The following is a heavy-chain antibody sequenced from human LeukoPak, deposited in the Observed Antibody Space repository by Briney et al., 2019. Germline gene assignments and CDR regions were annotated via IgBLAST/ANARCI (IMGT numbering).Heavy chain of an antibody. J-gene: IGHJ5*02. Sequence: SETLSLTCTVSGGSISSGDYYWSWIRQPPGKGLEWIGYIYYSGSTYYNPSLKSRVTIPVDTSKNQFSLKLSSVTAADTAVYYCASAGVDNNWFDPWGQGTLVTVSS. CDR3: ASAGVDNNWFDP. V-gene: IGHV4-30-4*01. CDR1: GGSISSGDYY. D-gene: IGHD2-15*01. CDR2: IYYSGST.